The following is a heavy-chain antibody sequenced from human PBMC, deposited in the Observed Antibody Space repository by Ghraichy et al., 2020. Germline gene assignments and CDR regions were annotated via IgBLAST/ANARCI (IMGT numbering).Heavy chain of an antibody. CDR2: ISGSGGST. CDR1: GFTFSSYA. J-gene: IGHJ4*02. CDR3: AKDVRGRTTFASDY. Sequence: GGSLRLSCAASGFTFSSYAMSWVRQAPGKGLEWVSAISGSGGSTYYADSVKGRFTISRDNSKNTLYLQMNSLRAEDTAVYYCAKDVRGRTTFASDYWGQGTLVTVSS. V-gene: IGHV3-23*01. D-gene: IGHD3-10*02.